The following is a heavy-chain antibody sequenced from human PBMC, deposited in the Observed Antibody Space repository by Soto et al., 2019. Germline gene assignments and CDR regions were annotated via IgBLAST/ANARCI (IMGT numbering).Heavy chain of an antibody. J-gene: IGHJ6*02. D-gene: IGHD6-13*01. CDR1: GFTFSSYA. V-gene: IGHV3-64D*06. CDR2: ISSNGGST. Sequence: SGGSLRLSCSASGFTFSSYAMHWVRQAPGKGLEYVSAISSNGGSTYYADSVKGRFTISRDNSKNTLYLQMSSLRAEDTAVYYCVKTPPYSTYYYYGMDVWGQGTTVTVSS. CDR3: VKTPPYSTYYYYGMDV.